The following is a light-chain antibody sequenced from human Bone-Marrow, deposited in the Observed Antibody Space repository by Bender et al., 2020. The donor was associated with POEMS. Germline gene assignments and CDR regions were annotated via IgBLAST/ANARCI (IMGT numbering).Light chain of an antibody. V-gene: IGLV2-14*01. Sequence: QSVLTQPASVSGSPGQSITMSCSATTSDVRGFNSVYWYQHLPGTAPKLLIYRSDQRPSGVPDRFSASKSGTSASLAITGLQSEDEAAYFCQSYDSDLNGWVFGGGTKLTVL. CDR2: RSD. J-gene: IGLJ3*02. CDR1: TSDVRGFNS. CDR3: QSYDSDLNGWV.